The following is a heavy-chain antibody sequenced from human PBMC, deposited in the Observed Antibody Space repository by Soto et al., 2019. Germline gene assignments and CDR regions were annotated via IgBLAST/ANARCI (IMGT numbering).Heavy chain of an antibody. CDR1: GGSFSGYY. Sequence: QVQLQQWGAGLLKPSETLSLTCAVYGGSFSGYYWSWIRQPPGKGLEWIGEINHSGSTNYNPSLKSRVTTSVDTSKNQFYLKLSSVPAADTAVYYCARGVMDIVATITEGVKWFDPWGQGTLVTVSS. CDR2: INHSGST. J-gene: IGHJ5*02. D-gene: IGHD5-12*01. CDR3: ARGVMDIVATITEGVKWFDP. V-gene: IGHV4-34*01.